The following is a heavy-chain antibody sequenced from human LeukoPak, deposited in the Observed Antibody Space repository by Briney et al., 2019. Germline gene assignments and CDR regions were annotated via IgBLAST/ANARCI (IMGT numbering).Heavy chain of an antibody. CDR2: ISWNSGSI. V-gene: IGHV3-9*03. J-gene: IGHJ4*02. CDR3: AKDIGAVAGPFDY. CDR1: GSTFDDYA. D-gene: IGHD6-19*01. Sequence: GGSLRLSCAASGSTFDDYAMHWVRQAPGKGLEWVSGISWNSGSIGYADSVKGRFTISRDNAKNSLYLQMNSLRAEDMALYYCAKDIGAVAGPFDYWGQGTLVTVSS.